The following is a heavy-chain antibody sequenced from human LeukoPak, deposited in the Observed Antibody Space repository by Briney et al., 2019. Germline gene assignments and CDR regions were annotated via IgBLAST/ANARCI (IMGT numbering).Heavy chain of an antibody. CDR1: GGTFSSYA. D-gene: IGHD1-26*01. CDR2: IIPIFGTA. J-gene: IGHJ4*02. Sequence: ASVKVSCKASGGTFSSYAISWVRQAPGQGLEWMGGIIPIFGTAKYAQKFQGRVTITADESTSTAYMELSSLRSEDTAVYYCAVSMGATFFYFDYWGQGTLVTVSS. CDR3: AVSMGATFFYFDY. V-gene: IGHV1-69*13.